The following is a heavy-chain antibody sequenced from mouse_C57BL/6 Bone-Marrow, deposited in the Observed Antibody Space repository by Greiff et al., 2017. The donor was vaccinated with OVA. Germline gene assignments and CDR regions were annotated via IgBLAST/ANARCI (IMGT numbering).Heavy chain of an antibody. D-gene: IGHD2-4*01. V-gene: IGHV1-82*01. J-gene: IGHJ1*03. Sequence: QVQLQQSGPELVKPGASVKISCKASGYAFSSSWMNWVKQRPGKGLEWIGRIYPGDGDTNYNGKFKGKATLTADKSSSKAYMHLSSLTSEDSAVYFCAREDDYDWYFDVWGTGTTVTVSS. CDR1: GYAFSSSW. CDR3: AREDDYDWYFDV. CDR2: IYPGDGDT.